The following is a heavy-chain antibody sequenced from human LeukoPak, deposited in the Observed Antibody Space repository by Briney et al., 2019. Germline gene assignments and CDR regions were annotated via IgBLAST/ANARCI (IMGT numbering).Heavy chain of an antibody. CDR2: IYYSGST. Sequence: PSETLSLTCTVSGGSISSYYWSWIRQPPGKGLEWIGYIYYSGSTNYNPSLKSRVTISVDTSKNQFSLKLSSVTAADTAVYYCARESAQQLVHGDAFDIWGQGTMVTVSS. J-gene: IGHJ3*02. CDR3: ARESAQQLVHGDAFDI. V-gene: IGHV4-59*01. CDR1: GGSISSYY. D-gene: IGHD6-13*01.